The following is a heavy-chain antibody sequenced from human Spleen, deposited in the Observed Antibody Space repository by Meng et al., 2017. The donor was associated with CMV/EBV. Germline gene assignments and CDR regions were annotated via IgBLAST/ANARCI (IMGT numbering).Heavy chain of an antibody. CDR1: GFTFSSYA. CDR3: AREGPVQFGYGSGGPYAFDI. V-gene: IGHV3-30-3*01. D-gene: IGHD3-10*01. Sequence: GESLKISCAASGFTFSSYAMHWVRQAPGKGLEWVAVISYDGSNKYYADSVKGRFTISRDNSKNTLYLQMNSLRAEDTAVYYCAREGPVQFGYGSGGPYAFDIWGQGTMVTVSS. J-gene: IGHJ3*02. CDR2: ISYDGSNK.